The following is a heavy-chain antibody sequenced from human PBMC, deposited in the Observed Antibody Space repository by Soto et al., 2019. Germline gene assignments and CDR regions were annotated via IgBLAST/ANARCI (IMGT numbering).Heavy chain of an antibody. Sequence: PGGSLRLSCAASGFTFSSYGMHWVRQAPGKGLEWVAVIWYDGSKKYYADSVKGRFTISRDNSKNTLFLQMNNLRAEDTAMYYCESGQHVVIAAAGPFDYWGQRTLGTVSA. D-gene: IGHD6-13*01. V-gene: IGHV3-33*01. CDR2: IWYDGSKK. CDR3: ESGQHVVIAAAGPFDY. J-gene: IGHJ4*02. CDR1: GFTFSSYG.